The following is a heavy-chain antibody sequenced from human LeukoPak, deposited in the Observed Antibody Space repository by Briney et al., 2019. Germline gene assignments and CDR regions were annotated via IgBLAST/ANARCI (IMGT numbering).Heavy chain of an antibody. CDR1: GGAISTYF. Sequence: PSETLSLTCTVYGGAISTYFWSWIRQPPGKVLAWIVYISERGVSNSDPSLKSVVTFSVDTSKIQFSLKLSSVTAADTAVYYCARSKDILLGDSDAFDLWGRGTTVTVSS. CDR2: ISERGVS. D-gene: IGHD2-21*01. CDR3: ARSKDILLGDSDAFDL. J-gene: IGHJ3*01. V-gene: IGHV4-59*01.